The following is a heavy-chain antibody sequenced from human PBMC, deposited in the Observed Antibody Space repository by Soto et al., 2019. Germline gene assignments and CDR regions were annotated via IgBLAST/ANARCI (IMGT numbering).Heavy chain of an antibody. V-gene: IGHV1-46*03. CDR1: GYSVTSYY. D-gene: IGHD3-9*01. CDR2: INPSGGSA. CDR3: ARGKRYFDWHEYYFDY. J-gene: IGHJ4*02. Sequence: APAKVCCKASGYSVTSYYMHCARQDPGQGLEWMGIINPSGGSASYAQKFQGRVTMTRDTSTSTVYMELSSLRSEDTAVYYCARGKRYFDWHEYYFDYWGQGTLVTVSS.